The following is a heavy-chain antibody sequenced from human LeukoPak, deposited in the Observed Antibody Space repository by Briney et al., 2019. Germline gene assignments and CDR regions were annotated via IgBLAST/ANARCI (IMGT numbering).Heavy chain of an antibody. Sequence: SVKVSCKASGGTFSSYAISWVRQAPGQGLEWMGRIIPIFGTANYAQKFQGRVTITTDESTSTAYMELSSLRSEDTAVYYCARGIRFLPYYFDYWGQGTLVTVSS. CDR3: ARGIRFLPYYFDY. CDR2: IIPIFGTA. V-gene: IGHV1-69*05. D-gene: IGHD3-3*01. J-gene: IGHJ4*02. CDR1: GGTFSSYA.